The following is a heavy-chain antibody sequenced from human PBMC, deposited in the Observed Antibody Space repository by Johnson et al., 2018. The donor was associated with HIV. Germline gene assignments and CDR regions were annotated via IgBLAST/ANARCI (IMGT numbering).Heavy chain of an antibody. Sequence: QVQLVESGGGVVQPGRSLRLSCAASGFTFSNYGMHWVRQAPGKGLEWVAVISYDGSNKYYADSVKGRFTISRDNSKNTLYLQMNSLRAEDTAVYYCAKTAWVFEGDAFESGGQWTLVTVSS. J-gene: IGHJ3*02. CDR2: ISYDGSNK. D-gene: IGHD3-3*01. CDR1: GFTFSNYG. V-gene: IGHV3-30-3*02. CDR3: AKTAWVFEGDAFES.